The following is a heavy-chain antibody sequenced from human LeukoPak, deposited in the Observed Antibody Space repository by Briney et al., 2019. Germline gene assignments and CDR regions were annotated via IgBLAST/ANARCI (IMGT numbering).Heavy chain of an antibody. CDR3: ARAPHSTFGGVIVGVGADY. CDR1: GGSTSSGDYY. J-gene: IGHJ4*02. Sequence: SETLSLTCTVSGGSTSSGDYYWSWIRQPPGKGLEWIGYIYYSGSTYYNPSLKSRVTISVDTSKNQFSLKLSSVTAADTAVYYCARAPHSTFGGVIVGVGADYWGQGTLVTVSS. CDR2: IYYSGST. D-gene: IGHD3-16*02. V-gene: IGHV4-30-4*01.